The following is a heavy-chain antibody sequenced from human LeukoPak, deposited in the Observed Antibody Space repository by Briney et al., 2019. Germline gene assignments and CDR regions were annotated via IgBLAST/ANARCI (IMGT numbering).Heavy chain of an antibody. CDR1: GGSIDTGDW. J-gene: IGHJ4*01. V-gene: IGHV4-4*02. CDR2: IYQSGST. CDR3: ARTHLMVPYYYFYF. Sequence: SGTLSLTCVISGGSIDTGDWWTWVRQSPGKGLEWIGEIYQSGSTNYSPSLKNRVTISIDKSENQFSLNLKSVTAADTAVYFCARTHLMVPYYYFYFWGQGTLVTVSS. D-gene: IGHD2-8*01.